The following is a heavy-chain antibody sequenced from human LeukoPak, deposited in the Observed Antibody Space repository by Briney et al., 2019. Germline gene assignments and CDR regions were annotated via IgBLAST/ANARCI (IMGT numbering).Heavy chain of an antibody. CDR2: INHSGST. V-gene: IGHV4-34*01. CDR1: GGSFSAYY. D-gene: IGHD6-13*01. J-gene: IGHJ1*01. CDR3: ARGLRSQAAAGTH. Sequence: SETLSLTCAVYGGSFSAYYWSWIRQPPGKGLEWIGEINHSGSTNYSPSLKSRVTISVDTSKNQFSLKLSSVTAADTAVCYCARGLRSQAAAGTHWGQGTLVTVSS.